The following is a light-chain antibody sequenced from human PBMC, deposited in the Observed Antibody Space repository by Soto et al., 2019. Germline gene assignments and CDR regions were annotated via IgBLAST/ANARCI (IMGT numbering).Light chain of an antibody. CDR2: GAS. V-gene: IGKV3-20*01. CDR1: RHVYINA. J-gene: IGKJ3*01. Sequence: VVLTQSPATLSLSPGERATLSCRASRHVYINALGWYQQKPGRTPTLLIYGASTRATDVPDRFSATGSGTAFSLTISRVEPEDSAVYYCQQYGASPFTFGPGTRVEI. CDR3: QQYGASPFT.